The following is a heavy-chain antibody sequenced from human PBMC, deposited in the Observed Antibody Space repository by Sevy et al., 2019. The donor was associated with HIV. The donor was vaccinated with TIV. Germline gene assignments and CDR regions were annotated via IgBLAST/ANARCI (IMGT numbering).Heavy chain of an antibody. CDR3: AGDSGGSMLNTHNWFDP. CDR2: IIPIFGTT. V-gene: IGHV1-69*13. CDR1: GGSINSHA. D-gene: IGHD2-8*02. J-gene: IGHJ5*02. Sequence: ASMKVSCKTSGGSINSHAIVWVRQAPGQGLEWMGGIIPIFGTTTYAQRFQGRVTITADGLSSTVYLELRSLRSEDTAVYYCAGDSGGSMLNTHNWFDPWGQGTLVTVSS.